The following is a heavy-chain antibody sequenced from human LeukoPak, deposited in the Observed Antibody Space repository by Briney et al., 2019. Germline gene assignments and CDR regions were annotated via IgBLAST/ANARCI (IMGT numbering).Heavy chain of an antibody. CDR2: ISSSSSYI. CDR1: GFTFSSYS. D-gene: IGHD4-17*01. J-gene: IGHJ5*02. Sequence: GGSLRLSCAASGFTFSSYSMNWVRQAPGKGLEWVSSISSSSSYIYYADSVKGGYTISRDNAKNSLYLQMNSLRAEDTAVYYCARECYGDYLYWFDPWGQGTLVTVSS. CDR3: ARECYGDYLYWFDP. V-gene: IGHV3-21*01.